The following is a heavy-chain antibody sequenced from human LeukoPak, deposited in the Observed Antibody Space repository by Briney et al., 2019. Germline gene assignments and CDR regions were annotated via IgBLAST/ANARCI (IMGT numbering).Heavy chain of an antibody. CDR1: GCSISTYY. CDR3: ARANFNWGVDY. D-gene: IGHD7-27*01. V-gene: IGHV4-59*01. CDR2: IYYSGNT. J-gene: IGHJ4*02. Sequence: SETLSLTCTVSGCSISTYYWSWIRQPPGKGLEWIGYIYYSGNTNYNPSLKSRVTISVDTSKNQFSLKLSSVSTADTAVYYCARANFNWGVDYWGQGTLVTISS.